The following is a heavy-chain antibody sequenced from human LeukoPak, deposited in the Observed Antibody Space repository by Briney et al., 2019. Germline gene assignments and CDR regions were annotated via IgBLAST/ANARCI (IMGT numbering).Heavy chain of an antibody. Sequence: ASVKVSCKASGYTFTSYGISWVRQAPGQGLEWMGWISAYNGNTNYAQKLQGRVTMTTDTSTSTAYMELRSLRSDDTAVYYCARIRYCSGGSCYYFDYWAREPWSPSPQ. V-gene: IGHV1-18*01. J-gene: IGHJ4*02. CDR2: ISAYNGNT. CDR1: GYTFTSYG. D-gene: IGHD2-15*01. CDR3: ARIRYCSGGSCYYFDY.